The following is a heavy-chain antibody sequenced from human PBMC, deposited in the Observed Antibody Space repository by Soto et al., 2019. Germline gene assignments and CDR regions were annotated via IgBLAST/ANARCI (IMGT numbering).Heavy chain of an antibody. D-gene: IGHD1-26*01. CDR3: ASRERLDAFDV. Sequence: GASVKVSCKASGGTLSTYGITWVRQASGQGLEWMGGIIPIFGSINFAQKFQGRLTITPDKPTSTVYMELSSLTSEDTAVYYCASRERLDAFDVWGQGTMVTVSS. V-gene: IGHV1-69*06. J-gene: IGHJ3*01. CDR1: GGTLSTYG. CDR2: IIPIFGSI.